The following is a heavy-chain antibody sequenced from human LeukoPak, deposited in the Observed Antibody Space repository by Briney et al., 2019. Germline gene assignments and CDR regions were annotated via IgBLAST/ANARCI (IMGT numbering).Heavy chain of an antibody. CDR3: ARVGSYYEDLDY. V-gene: IGHV3-30*03. CDR1: GFTLSSYG. D-gene: IGHD3-22*01. CDR2: ISYDGSNK. J-gene: IGHJ4*02. Sequence: GGSLRLSCAASGFTLSSYGMHWVRQAPGKGLEWVAVISYDGSNKYYADSVKGRFTISRDNSKNTLYLQMNSLRAEDTAVYYCARVGSYYEDLDYWGQGTLVTVSS.